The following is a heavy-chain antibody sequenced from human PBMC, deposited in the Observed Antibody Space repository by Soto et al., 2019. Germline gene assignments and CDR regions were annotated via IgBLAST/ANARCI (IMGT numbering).Heavy chain of an antibody. J-gene: IGHJ4*02. CDR3: ARAVPGQYTAMHGFEY. CDR1: GGSISSGGYS. D-gene: IGHD5-18*01. CDR2: IYHSGST. Sequence: PSETLSLTCAVSGGSISSGGYSWSWIRQPPGKGLEWIGYIYHSGSTYYNPSLKSRVTISVDRSKNQFSLNLNSVTAADTAVYYCARAVPGQYTAMHGFEYWGQGTLVTVSS. V-gene: IGHV4-30-2*01.